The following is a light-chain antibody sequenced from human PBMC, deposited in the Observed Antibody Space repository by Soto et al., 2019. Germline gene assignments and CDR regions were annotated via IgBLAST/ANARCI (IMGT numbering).Light chain of an antibody. CDR1: QSVSSSS. J-gene: IGKJ2*01. CDR3: QLYGASPTYT. CDR2: GAS. Sequence: EIVLTQSPGTLSLSPGQRATLSCRASQSVSSSSLAWYQQRPGQAPRLLIYGASRRATGIPDRCSGSGSGTDFTLAISRLEPEDFAVYYCQLYGASPTYTFGQGTKLEIK. V-gene: IGKV3-20*01.